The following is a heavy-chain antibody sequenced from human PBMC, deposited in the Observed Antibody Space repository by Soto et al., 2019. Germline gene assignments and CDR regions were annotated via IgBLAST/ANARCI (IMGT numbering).Heavy chain of an antibody. CDR2: VYSNGAT. D-gene: IGHD3-16*01. J-gene: IGHJ5*02. CDR3: ARGMDRKIGLFDL. CDR1: GGSMSGLY. Sequence: QVQLQAAGPGLVKPSETLSITCNVSGGSMSGLYWSWIRQSPLKGLEWIGYVYSNGATNYNPSFKGRVTLSVDTSKNQFSLKLTSVTAADTAVYYCARGMDRKIGLFDLWGPGNLITVAS. V-gene: IGHV4-59*11.